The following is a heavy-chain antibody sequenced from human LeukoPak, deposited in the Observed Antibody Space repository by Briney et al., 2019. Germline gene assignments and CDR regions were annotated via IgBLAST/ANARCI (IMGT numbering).Heavy chain of an antibody. CDR1: GYTFTSYG. Sequence: ASVKVSCKASGYTFTSYGISWVRQAPGQGLEWMEWISATNGNTNYAQNFQGRVTMTTDTSATTAYMNLRSLRSDDTAVYYCARRGYYASGTYYFDYWGQGTLVTVSS. CDR3: ARRGYYASGTYYFDY. CDR2: ISATNGNT. V-gene: IGHV1-18*01. J-gene: IGHJ4*02. D-gene: IGHD3-10*01.